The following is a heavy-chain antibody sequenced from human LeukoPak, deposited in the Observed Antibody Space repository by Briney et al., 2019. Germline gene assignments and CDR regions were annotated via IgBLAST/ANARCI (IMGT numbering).Heavy chain of an antibody. CDR2: IVVGSGNT. Sequence: ASVKVSCKASGFTFTSSAMQWVRQARGQRLEWIGWIVVGSGNTNYAQKFQERVTITRDMSTSTAYMELSSLRSEDTAVYYCAREDIVLLTTPTRGGAFDFRGQGTLVTVSS. D-gene: IGHD2-8*01. V-gene: IGHV1-58*02. CDR1: GFTFTSSA. CDR3: AREDIVLLTTPTRGGAFDF. J-gene: IGHJ4*02.